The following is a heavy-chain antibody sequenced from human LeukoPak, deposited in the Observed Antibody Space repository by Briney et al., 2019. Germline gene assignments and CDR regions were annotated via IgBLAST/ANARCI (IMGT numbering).Heavy chain of an antibody. J-gene: IGHJ4*02. Sequence: GGSLRLSCAASAFTFSSYGMHWVRQAPGKGLEGVAFIRYDGSNKYYADSVKGRFTISRDNSKNTLYLQMNSLRAEDTAVYYCAKDREPYCGGDCYSFDYWGQGTLVTVSS. CDR2: IRYDGSNK. CDR3: AKDREPYCGGDCYSFDY. V-gene: IGHV3-30*02. CDR1: AFTFSSYG. D-gene: IGHD2-21*02.